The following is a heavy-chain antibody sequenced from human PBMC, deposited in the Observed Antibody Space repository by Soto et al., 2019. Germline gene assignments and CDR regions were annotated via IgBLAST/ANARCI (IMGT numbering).Heavy chain of an antibody. V-gene: IGHV1-69*01. J-gene: IGHJ4*02. CDR3: ARETYYYDSSGQYYFDY. CDR2: IIPIFGTG. Sequence: QVQLVQSGAEVKKPGSSVKVSCQASGVSFSSHAISWVRQAPGQGLEWVGGIIPIFGTGNYAQRFQGRVTITADESTSTAYKELSSLRSEDTAVYYCARETYYYDSSGQYYFDYWGQGTLVTVSS. CDR1: GVSFSSHA. D-gene: IGHD3-22*01.